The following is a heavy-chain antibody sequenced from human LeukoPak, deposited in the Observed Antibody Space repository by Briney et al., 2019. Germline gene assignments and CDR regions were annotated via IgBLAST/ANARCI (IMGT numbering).Heavy chain of an antibody. D-gene: IGHD1-26*01. CDR1: GYTFTSYA. J-gene: IGHJ5*02. V-gene: IGHV1-3*01. CDR2: INAGNGNT. Sequence: ASVKVSCKASGYTFTSYAMHWVRQAPGQRLEWMGWINAGNGNTKYSQKFQGRVTITRDTSASTAYMELSSLRSEDTAVYYCARDCTDKVGADNWFDPRGQGTLVTVSS. CDR3: ARDCTDKVGADNWFDP.